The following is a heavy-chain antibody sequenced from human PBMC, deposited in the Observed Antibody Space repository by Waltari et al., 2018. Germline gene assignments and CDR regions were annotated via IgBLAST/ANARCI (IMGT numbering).Heavy chain of an antibody. J-gene: IGHJ5*02. Sequence: QVQLQESGPGLVKPSETLSLTCTVSGYSLSSGYYWGWIRQPPGKGLEWIGSIYHSGSTYYNPSLKSRVTISVDTSKNQFSLKLSSVTAADTAVYYCARDHSVIFTIFGVIDGWFDPWGQGTLVTVSS. D-gene: IGHD3-3*01. CDR1: GYSLSSGYY. CDR2: IYHSGST. CDR3: ARDHSVIFTIFGVIDGWFDP. V-gene: IGHV4-38-2*02.